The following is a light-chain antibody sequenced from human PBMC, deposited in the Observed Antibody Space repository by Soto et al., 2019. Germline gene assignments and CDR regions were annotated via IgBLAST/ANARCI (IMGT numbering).Light chain of an antibody. CDR1: QSVSSY. Sequence: EIVLTQSPATLSLSPGERATLSCRASQSVSSYLACYQQNPAQAPRLLIYAASNRATGIPARFSGSGSGTDFTLTISRLEPEDFAVYYCQQRSNWRTFGQGTKVDIK. CDR3: QQRSNWRT. CDR2: AAS. V-gene: IGKV3-11*01. J-gene: IGKJ1*01.